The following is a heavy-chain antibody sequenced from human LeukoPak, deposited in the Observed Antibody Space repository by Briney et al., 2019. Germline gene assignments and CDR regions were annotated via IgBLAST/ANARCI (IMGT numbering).Heavy chain of an antibody. CDR2: IIAMIDVT. CDR1: GGNFNTYV. D-gene: IGHD3-16*01. Sequence: SVKVSCKASGGNFNTYVVSWVRQAPRQGLEWVGRIIAMIDVTNSAERFRGRVAISADMASTTVYMELKNLTAEDTALYYCARDGGAVARGFDVWGQGTMITVSS. CDR3: ARDGGAVARGFDV. V-gene: IGHV1-69*04. J-gene: IGHJ3*01.